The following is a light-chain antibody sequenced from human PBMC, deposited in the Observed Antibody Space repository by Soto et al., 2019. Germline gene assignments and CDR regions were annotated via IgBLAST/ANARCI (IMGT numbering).Light chain of an antibody. Sequence: QSVLTQPASVSGSPGQSITISCTGTSSDVGGYDYVSWYQLHPGKAPKLMVFEVSNRPSGVSYRFSGSKSGNTASLTISGLQAEDEADYFCSSYTSSSTRVFGGGTKLTVL. CDR3: SSYTSSSTRV. V-gene: IGLV2-14*01. CDR1: SSDVGGYDY. J-gene: IGLJ2*01. CDR2: EVS.